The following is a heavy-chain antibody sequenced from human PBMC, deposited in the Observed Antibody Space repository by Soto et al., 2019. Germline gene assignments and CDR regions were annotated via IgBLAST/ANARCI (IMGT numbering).Heavy chain of an antibody. V-gene: IGHV1-69*13. CDR1: GGTFSSYA. D-gene: IGHD3-9*01. J-gene: IGHJ1*01. CDR2: IIPIFGTA. CDR3: NYDILTGPPQPQH. Sequence: SVKVSCKASGGTFSSYAISWVRQAPGQGLEWMGGIIPIFGTANYAQKFQGRVTITADESTSTAYMELSSLRSEDTAVHYCNYDILTGPPQPQHWGQGTLVTVSS.